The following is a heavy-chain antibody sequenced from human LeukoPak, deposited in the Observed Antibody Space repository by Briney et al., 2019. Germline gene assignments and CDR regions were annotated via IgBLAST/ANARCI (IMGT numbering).Heavy chain of an antibody. CDR1: GYTFTSYG. CDR3: ATVLAAAEFY. Sequence: ASVKVSCKASGYTFTSYGISWVRQAPGQGLEWMGWISAYNGNTNYAQKFQGRVTMTEDTSTDTAYMELSSLRSEDTAVYYCATVLAAAEFYWGQGTLVTVSS. V-gene: IGHV1-18*01. J-gene: IGHJ4*02. CDR2: ISAYNGNT. D-gene: IGHD6-13*01.